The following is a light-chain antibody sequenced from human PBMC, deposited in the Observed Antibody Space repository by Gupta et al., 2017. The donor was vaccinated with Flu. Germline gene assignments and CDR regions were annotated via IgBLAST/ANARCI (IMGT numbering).Light chain of an antibody. V-gene: IGLV3-25*03. CDR1: AFPKEY. CDR3: QTAGRSCPFPYVL. J-gene: IGLJ2*01. Sequence: AFPKEYVFCYQLKPGQAPILVISKDIERPSENPERFSASSSGTTVTLTISGVQAEDEADYYCQTAGRSCPFPYVLFGGGTKVTVL. CDR2: KDI.